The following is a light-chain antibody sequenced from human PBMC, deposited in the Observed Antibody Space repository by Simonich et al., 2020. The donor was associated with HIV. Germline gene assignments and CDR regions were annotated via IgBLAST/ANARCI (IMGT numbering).Light chain of an antibody. Sequence: DIVMTQSPDSLAVSLGARATINCKSSQSVLYSSNNKNYLALYQQKPGQPPKLLIYWASTRESGVPDRFSGSGSGTDFTLTISSLQAEDVAVYYCQQYYSTPWTFGQGTKVEIK. CDR2: WAS. V-gene: IGKV4-1*01. CDR1: QSVLYSSNNKNY. CDR3: QQYYSTPWT. J-gene: IGKJ1*01.